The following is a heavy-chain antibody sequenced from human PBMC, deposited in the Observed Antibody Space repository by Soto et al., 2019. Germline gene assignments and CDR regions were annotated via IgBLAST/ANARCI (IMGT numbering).Heavy chain of an antibody. CDR3: ASSYSNYALIHYYYYGMDV. V-gene: IGHV4-39*01. J-gene: IGHJ6*02. CDR2: IYYSGST. D-gene: IGHD4-4*01. Sequence: SETLSLTCTVSGGSISSRSYFWGWVRQPPGKGLEWIGTIYYSGSTYYNPSLKSRVTISVDTSKNQFSLKLSSVTAADTAVYYFASSYSNYALIHYYYYGMDVWGQGTTVT. CDR1: GGSISSRSYF.